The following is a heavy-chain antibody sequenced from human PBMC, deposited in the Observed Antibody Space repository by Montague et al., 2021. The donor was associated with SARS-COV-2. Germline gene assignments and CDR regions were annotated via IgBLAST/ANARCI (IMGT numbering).Heavy chain of an antibody. Sequence: SETLSLTCIVSGGSTNYYYWSWIRQSPGKGLEWIGYMYYSGSTNYNPSLKSRVTMSIDRSKNQFSLKLRSVTAADTAVYYCARVARYCTNGVCQTHYYYGLDVWGQGTTVTVSS. D-gene: IGHD2-8*01. V-gene: IGHV4-59*01. J-gene: IGHJ6*02. CDR2: MYYSGST. CDR1: GGSTNYYY. CDR3: ARVARYCTNGVCQTHYYYGLDV.